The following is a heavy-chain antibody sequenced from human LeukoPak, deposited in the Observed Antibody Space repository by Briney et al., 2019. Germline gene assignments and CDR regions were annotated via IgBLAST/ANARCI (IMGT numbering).Heavy chain of an antibody. Sequence: SETLSLTCTVSGGSISSSSYYWGWIRQPPGKGLEWIGSIHYSGSTYYNPSLKSRVTISVDTSKNQFSLKLSSVTAADTAVYYCARHLTIFGATTWFDPWGQGTLVTVSS. J-gene: IGHJ5*02. D-gene: IGHD3-3*01. CDR3: ARHLTIFGATTWFDP. CDR2: IHYSGST. CDR1: GGSISSSSYY. V-gene: IGHV4-39*01.